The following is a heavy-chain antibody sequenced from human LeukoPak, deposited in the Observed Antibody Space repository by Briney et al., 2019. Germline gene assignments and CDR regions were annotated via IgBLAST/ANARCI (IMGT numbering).Heavy chain of an antibody. D-gene: IGHD3-16*01. V-gene: IGHV1-69*04. Sequence: ASVKVSCKASGGTFSSYAISWVRQAPGQGLEWMGRIIPILGIANYAQKFQGRVTITADKSTSTAYMELSSLRSEDTAVYYCARAGVMPHAFDIWGQGTMVTVSS. J-gene: IGHJ3*02. CDR2: IIPILGIA. CDR3: ARAGVMPHAFDI. CDR1: GGTFSSYA.